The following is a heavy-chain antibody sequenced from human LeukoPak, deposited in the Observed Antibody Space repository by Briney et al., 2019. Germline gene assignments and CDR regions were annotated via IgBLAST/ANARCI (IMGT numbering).Heavy chain of an antibody. CDR2: IYYSGST. CDR1: GGSISSSSYY. V-gene: IGHV4-39*01. Sequence: SETLSLTCTVSGGSISSSSYYWGWIRQPPGKGLEWIGSIYYSGSTYYNPSLKSRVTISVDTSKNQFSLKLGSVTAADTAVYYCAHFRGGAFDFWGQGTMVTVSS. CDR3: AHFRGGAFDF. D-gene: IGHD3-16*01. J-gene: IGHJ3*01.